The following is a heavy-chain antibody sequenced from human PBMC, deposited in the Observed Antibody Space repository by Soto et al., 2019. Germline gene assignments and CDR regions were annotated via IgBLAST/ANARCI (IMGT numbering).Heavy chain of an antibody. CDR2: ISYDGSNR. J-gene: IGHJ4*02. Sequence: GGSLRLSCAASGFTFSSYAMHWVRQAPGKGLEWVAVISYDGSNRYYADSVKGRFTISRDNSKNTLYLQMNSLRAEDTAVYYCARDRRPTYYYDSSGYYNYWGQGTLVTVSS. CDR1: GFTFSSYA. CDR3: ARDRRPTYYYDSSGYYNY. D-gene: IGHD3-22*01. V-gene: IGHV3-30-3*01.